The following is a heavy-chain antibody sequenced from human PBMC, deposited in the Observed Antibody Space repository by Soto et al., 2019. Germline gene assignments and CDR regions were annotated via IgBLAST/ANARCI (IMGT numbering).Heavy chain of an antibody. V-gene: IGHV1-8*01. CDR1: GYTFTSYD. CDR3: ARGSAYYVFWSGDYIRPEGDNWFDP. CDR2: MNPNSGNT. Sequence: GASVKVSCKASGYTFTSYDINWVRQATGQGLEWMGWMNPNSGNTGYAQKFQGRVTMTRNTSISTAYMELSSLRSEDTAVYYCARGSAYYVFWSGDYIRPEGDNWFDPWGQGSLVTVSS. J-gene: IGHJ5*02. D-gene: IGHD3-3*01.